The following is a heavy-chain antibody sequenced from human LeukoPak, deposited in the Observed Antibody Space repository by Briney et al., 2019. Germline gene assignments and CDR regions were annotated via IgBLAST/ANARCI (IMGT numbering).Heavy chain of an antibody. CDR3: ARRLKRMLRVIIRGISDYFQHYHMDV. Sequence: PSETLSLTCAVYGVTFSGYYWSWIRQPPGKGLEWVGEIKITGSTYYNPSPKSGYTILVDTCKNEFSLKLSSVTAADTAVYYCARRLKRMLRVIIRGISDYFQHYHMDVWGKGTTVTISS. V-gene: IGHV4-34*01. J-gene: IGHJ6*03. D-gene: IGHD3-10*01. CDR1: GVTFSGYY. CDR2: IKITGST.